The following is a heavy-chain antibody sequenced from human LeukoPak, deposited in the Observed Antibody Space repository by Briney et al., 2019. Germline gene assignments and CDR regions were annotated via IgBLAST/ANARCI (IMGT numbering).Heavy chain of an antibody. D-gene: IGHD6-19*01. CDR1: DFTFSFYW. CDR3: GRLARNAWYAVDY. CDR2: ILPDGSEK. V-gene: IGHV3-7*01. Sequence: GGSLRLSCAASDFTFSFYWMTWVRQAPGEGLEWVANILPDGSEKYYLDSVKGRFTISRDNPTNSLYLQINSLRAEDTALYYCGRLARNAWYAVDYWGQGTLVTVSS. J-gene: IGHJ4*02.